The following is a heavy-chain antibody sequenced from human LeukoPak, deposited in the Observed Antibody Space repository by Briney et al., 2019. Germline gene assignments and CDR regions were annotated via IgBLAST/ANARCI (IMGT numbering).Heavy chain of an antibody. D-gene: IGHD2-2*01. V-gene: IGHV4-59*01. CDR1: GGSISSSY. CDR2: IYYSGST. Sequence: SETLSLTCTVSGGSISSSYWSWIRQPPGKGLEWIGYIYYSGSTNYNPSLKSRVTISVDTSKNQFSLKLSSVTAADTAVYYCARQKVVPAATVTQNWFDPWGQGTLVTVSS. CDR3: ARQKVVPAATVTQNWFDP. J-gene: IGHJ5*02.